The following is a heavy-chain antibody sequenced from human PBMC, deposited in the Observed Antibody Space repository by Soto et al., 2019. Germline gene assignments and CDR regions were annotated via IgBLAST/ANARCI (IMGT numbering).Heavy chain of an antibody. CDR2: IGSGSSSI. Sequence: GGSLRLSCTASGFIFSSYSMNWVRQAPGKWLEWVSYIGSGSSSIYYADSVKGRFTISRDNAKNSLYLQMNSLRDEDTAMYYCAREYPSYDFWSDYSGMDVWGQGXTVTVYS. D-gene: IGHD3-3*01. CDR1: GFIFSSYS. CDR3: AREYPSYDFWSDYSGMDV. V-gene: IGHV3-48*02. J-gene: IGHJ6*02.